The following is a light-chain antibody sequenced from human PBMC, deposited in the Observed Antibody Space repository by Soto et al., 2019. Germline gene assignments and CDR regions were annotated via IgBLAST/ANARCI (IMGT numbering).Light chain of an antibody. Sequence: EIVLTQSPGTLSLSPGERATLSCRASQSVSSSNLAWYQQKPGQAPRLLIYGASSRATGIPDRFSGSGSGTDFTLTISRLEPEDFAVYYCQQYGSSQMTFGQATKVEIK. CDR2: GAS. CDR1: QSVSSSN. V-gene: IGKV3-20*01. CDR3: QQYGSSQMT. J-gene: IGKJ1*01.